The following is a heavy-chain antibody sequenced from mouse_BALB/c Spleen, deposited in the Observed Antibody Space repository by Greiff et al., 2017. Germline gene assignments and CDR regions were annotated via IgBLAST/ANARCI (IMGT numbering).Heavy chain of an antibody. D-gene: IGHD2-10*02. J-gene: IGHJ2*01. CDR3: ARGGYGNYDY. V-gene: IGHV5-6-5*01. CDR2: ISSGGST. CDR1: GFTFSSYA. Sequence: DVMLVESGGGLVKPGGSLKLSCAASGFTFSSYAMSWVRQTPEKRLEWVASISSGGSTYYPDSVKGRFTISRDNARNILYLQMSSLRSEDTAMYYCARGGYGNYDYWGQGTTLTVSS.